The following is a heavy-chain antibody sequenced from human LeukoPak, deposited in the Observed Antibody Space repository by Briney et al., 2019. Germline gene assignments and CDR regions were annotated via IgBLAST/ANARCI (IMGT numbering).Heavy chain of an antibody. CDR2: MYPGDSDT. V-gene: IGHV5-51*01. D-gene: IGHD6-6*01. CDR1: GYTFTNYW. CDR3: ARHRDGSSVDY. Sequence: GESLKISCKGFGYTFTNYWIGWVRQMPGKGLEWMGIMYPGDSDTRYSPSFQGQVTISADKSISTAYLQWSSLKASDTAMYYCARHRDGSSVDYWGQGTLVTVSS. J-gene: IGHJ4*02.